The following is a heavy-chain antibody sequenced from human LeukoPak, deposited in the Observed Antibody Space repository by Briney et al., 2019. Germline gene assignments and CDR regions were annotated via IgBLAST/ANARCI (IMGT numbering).Heavy chain of an antibody. CDR2: IYYTGST. Sequence: SETLSLTCSVSGGSISSSSYYWGWIRQPPGKGLEWIGSIYYTGSTYYTPSLKSRVTISVDTSKNQFSLKLTSVTAADTAVYYCARVGQQWPHYYFDYWGQGTLVTVSS. CDR1: GGSISSSSYY. D-gene: IGHD6-19*01. J-gene: IGHJ4*02. CDR3: ARVGQQWPHYYFDY. V-gene: IGHV4-39*07.